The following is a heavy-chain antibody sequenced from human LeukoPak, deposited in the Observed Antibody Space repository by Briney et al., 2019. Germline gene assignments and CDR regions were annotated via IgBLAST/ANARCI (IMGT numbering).Heavy chain of an antibody. Sequence: GGSLRLSCVASEFTFTIYWMSWVRQAPGKGLEWVANINEHGSEKYHVDSVKGRFTISRDNAKNSLFLQMNSLRAEDTAVYYCASIRRAYGMDVWGQGATVTVSS. J-gene: IGHJ6*02. V-gene: IGHV3-7*01. D-gene: IGHD3-3*02. CDR2: INEHGSEK. CDR3: ASIRRAYGMDV. CDR1: EFTFTIYW.